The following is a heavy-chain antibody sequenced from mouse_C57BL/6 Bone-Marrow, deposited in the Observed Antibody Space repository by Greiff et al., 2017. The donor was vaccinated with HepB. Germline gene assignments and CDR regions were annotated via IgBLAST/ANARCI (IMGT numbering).Heavy chain of an antibody. CDR2: IWSGGST. CDR1: GFSLTSYG. V-gene: IGHV2-2*01. CDR3: ARTYYGGFAY. J-gene: IGHJ3*01. Sequence: QVQLQQSGPGLVQPSQSLSITCTVSGFSLTSYGVHWVRQSPGKGLEWLGVIWSGGSTDYNAAFISRLSISKDNSKSQVFFKMNSLQADDTAIYYCARTYYGGFAYWGQGTLVTVSA. D-gene: IGHD1-1*01.